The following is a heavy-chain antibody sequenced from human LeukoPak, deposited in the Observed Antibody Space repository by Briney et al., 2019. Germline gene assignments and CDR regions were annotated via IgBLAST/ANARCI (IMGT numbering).Heavy chain of an antibody. CDR2: ISYDGSNK. D-gene: IGHD3-22*01. Sequence: GGSLRLSCAASGFTFSSYAMHWVRQAPGKGLEWVAVISYDGSNKYYADSVKGRFTISRDNSKNTLYLQMNSLRAEDTAVYYCARLASLYDSSGYYWGDYWGQGTLSPSPQ. V-gene: IGHV3-30*04. CDR1: GFTFSSYA. J-gene: IGHJ4*02. CDR3: ARLASLYDSSGYYWGDY.